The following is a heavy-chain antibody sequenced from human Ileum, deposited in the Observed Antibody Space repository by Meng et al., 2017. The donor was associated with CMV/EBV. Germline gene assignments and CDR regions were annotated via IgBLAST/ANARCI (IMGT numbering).Heavy chain of an antibody. Sequence: SGYIFNDYYIHWGRQAPGQGLEWMGWINPTNGATNYEQKFRDRVTMTRDTSITTAYMELSRLKFDDTAVYFCARGFDFWRGSDFDYWGQGTLVTVSS. CDR3: ARGFDFWRGSDFDY. V-gene: IGHV1-2*02. CDR2: INPTNGAT. D-gene: IGHD3-3*01. J-gene: IGHJ4*02. CDR1: GYIFNDYY.